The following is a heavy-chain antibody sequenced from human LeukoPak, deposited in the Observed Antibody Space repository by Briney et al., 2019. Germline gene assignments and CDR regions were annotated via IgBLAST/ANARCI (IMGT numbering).Heavy chain of an antibody. CDR3: ARLLTAVTSHAFDI. Sequence: SETLSLTCTVSGGSISGYYWSWIRQPPGKGLEWIGYIYDSGSTNYNPSLKSRATISVDTSKNQFSLKLTSVTAADTAVYYCARLLTAVTSHAFDIWGQGTMVTVSS. V-gene: IGHV4-59*01. D-gene: IGHD4-17*01. CDR1: GGSISGYY. CDR2: IYDSGST. J-gene: IGHJ3*02.